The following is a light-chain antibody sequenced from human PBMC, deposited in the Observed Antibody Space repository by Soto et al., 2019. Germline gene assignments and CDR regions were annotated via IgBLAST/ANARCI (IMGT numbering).Light chain of an antibody. CDR2: DAS. Sequence: EIVLTQSPATLSSSPGETATLSCRASQYVGTRLAWYQHKPGQAPRLXXYDASNRATGIPARFSGSGSGTDFTLTISSLEPEDFAVYYGQQRSNWPPITFGQGTRLEIK. V-gene: IGKV3-11*01. CDR1: QYVGTR. CDR3: QQRSNWPPIT. J-gene: IGKJ5*01.